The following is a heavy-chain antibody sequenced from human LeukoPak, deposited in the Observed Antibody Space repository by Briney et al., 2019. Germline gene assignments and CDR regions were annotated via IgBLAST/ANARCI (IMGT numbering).Heavy chain of an antibody. Sequence: QSGGSLRLSCAASGFTVSSNYMSWVRQAPGKGLEWVSVIYSGGSTYYADSVKGRFTISRDNSKNTLYLQMNSLRAEDTAVYYCARDNRITSDAFDIWGQGTMVTVSS. D-gene: IGHD2/OR15-2a*01. V-gene: IGHV3-53*01. J-gene: IGHJ3*02. CDR3: ARDNRITSDAFDI. CDR2: IYSGGST. CDR1: GFTVSSNY.